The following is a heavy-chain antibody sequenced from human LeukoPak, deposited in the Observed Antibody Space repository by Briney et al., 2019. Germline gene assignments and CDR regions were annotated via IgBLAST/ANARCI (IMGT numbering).Heavy chain of an antibody. D-gene: IGHD6-19*01. CDR1: GFTFSSYG. CDR3: ANDAAVAGDY. Sequence: GGSLRLSCAASGFTFSSYGMHWVRQAPGKGLEWVAFIRYDGSNKYYADSMKGRFTISRDNSKNTLYLQMNSLRAEDTAVYYCANDAAVAGDYWGQGTLVTVSS. CDR2: IRYDGSNK. V-gene: IGHV3-30*02. J-gene: IGHJ4*02.